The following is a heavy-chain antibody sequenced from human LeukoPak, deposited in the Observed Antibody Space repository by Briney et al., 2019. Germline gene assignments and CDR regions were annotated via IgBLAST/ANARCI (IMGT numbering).Heavy chain of an antibody. J-gene: IGHJ4*02. CDR2: IIPHVGVT. V-gene: IGHV3-74*01. CDR3: ATDDYRGLGY. D-gene: IGHD3-16*01. Sequence: SHIIPHVGVTSYADSVHGGLTISRENAKKTVYMHVKKVRGEDTAVYYCATDDYRGLGYWGQGTLVTVSS.